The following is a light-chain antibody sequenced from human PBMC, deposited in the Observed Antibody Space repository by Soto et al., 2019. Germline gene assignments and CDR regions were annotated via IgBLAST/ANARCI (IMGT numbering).Light chain of an antibody. Sequence: DIQMTQSPSTLSASAGDRVTITCRASQSISSWLAWYQQKPGKAPKLLIYDASSLESGVPSRFSGSGSGTEFTLTISSLQPDDFATYYCQQYNSYPWTCGQGTKVEIK. CDR1: QSISSW. CDR3: QQYNSYPWT. V-gene: IGKV1-5*01. J-gene: IGKJ1*01. CDR2: DAS.